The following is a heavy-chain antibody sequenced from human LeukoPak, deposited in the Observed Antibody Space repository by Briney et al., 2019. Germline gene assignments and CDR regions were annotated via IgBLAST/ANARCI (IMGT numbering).Heavy chain of an antibody. CDR3: AISSYYRVWFDP. CDR1: GTSISGSDW. V-gene: IGHV4-4*02. CDR2: IYHNGNT. J-gene: IGHJ5*02. D-gene: IGHD6-6*01. Sequence: SETLSLTCVVSGTSISGSDWWSWVRQPPGKGLEWIGEIYHNGNTNYNPSLKSRITISVDKSKNQFSLMLTSVTAADTAVYYCAISSYYRVWFDPWGQGTLVTVSS.